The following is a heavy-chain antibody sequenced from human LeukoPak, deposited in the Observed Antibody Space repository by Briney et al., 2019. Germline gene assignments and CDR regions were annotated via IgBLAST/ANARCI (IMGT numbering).Heavy chain of an antibody. CDR1: GVSISSYY. CDR2: ISSSGST. D-gene: IGHD1-1*01. CDR3: ARDWEYNWIDVGYAFDI. V-gene: IGHV4-4*07. Sequence: PSETLSLTCTVPGVSISSYYWSWIRQAPGKGLEWIGRISSSGSTRYKPSLQSRVSISVDTSKNQFSVNVNSVTAADTAVYYCARDWEYNWIDVGYAFDIWGQGTMVTVSS. J-gene: IGHJ3*02.